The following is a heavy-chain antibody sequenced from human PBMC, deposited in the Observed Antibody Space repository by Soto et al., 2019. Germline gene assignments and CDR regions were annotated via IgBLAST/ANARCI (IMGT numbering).Heavy chain of an antibody. CDR2: IFSTDEK. CDR3: ARITFLGYYYYYYMDV. Sequence: QVTLKESGPVLVNPTEPLTLTCTVSGFSLSNARMGVSWIRQPPGKALEWLAHIFSTDEKSYSTSLKSRLTISKDTFKSQVVLPMTNMDPVDTATYCCARITFLGYYYYYYMDVWDKGTTVTVSS. V-gene: IGHV2-26*01. CDR1: GFSLSNARMG. J-gene: IGHJ6*03.